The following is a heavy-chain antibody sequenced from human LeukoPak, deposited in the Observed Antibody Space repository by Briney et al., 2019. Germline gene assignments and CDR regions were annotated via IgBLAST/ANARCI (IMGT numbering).Heavy chain of an antibody. Sequence: PSETLSLTCTVSGGSISSSSYYWGWIRQPPGKGLEWIGSIYYSGSTYYNPSLKSRVTISVDTSKNQFSLKLSSVTAADTAVYYCARKYSYGYYYYYMDVWGKGTTVTVSS. CDR2: IYYSGST. CDR1: GGSISSSSYY. D-gene: IGHD5-18*01. J-gene: IGHJ6*03. V-gene: IGHV4-39*07. CDR3: ARKYSYGYYYYYMDV.